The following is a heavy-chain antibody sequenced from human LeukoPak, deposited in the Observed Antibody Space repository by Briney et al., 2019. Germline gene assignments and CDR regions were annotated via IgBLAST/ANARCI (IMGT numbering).Heavy chain of an antibody. CDR2: ILYDGTNK. CDR1: GFTFSSFG. J-gene: IGHJ4*02. CDR3: ATYRQVLLPFES. V-gene: IGHV3-30*02. D-gene: IGHD2-8*02. Sequence: PGGSLRLSCAASGFTFSSFGMHWVRQAPGQGLEWVAFILYDGTNKYYADSVKGRFTISRDNSKNTLSLQMSSLRAEDTAIYYCATYRQVLLPFESWGQGTLVTVSS.